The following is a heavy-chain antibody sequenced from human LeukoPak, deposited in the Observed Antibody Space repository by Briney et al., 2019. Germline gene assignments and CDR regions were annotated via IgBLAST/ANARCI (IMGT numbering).Heavy chain of an antibody. J-gene: IGHJ4*02. CDR3: ARDGVRDGLYFDR. D-gene: IGHD5-24*01. V-gene: IGHV4-59*01. Sequence: SETLSLTCTVSGGSISSYYWSWIRQPPGKGLEWIGYIYYSGTTNYNPSLKSRVTISVDTSKNQFSLKLTSVTAADTAVYYCARDGVRDGLYFDRWGQGTLVTVSS. CDR1: GGSISSYY. CDR2: IYYSGTT.